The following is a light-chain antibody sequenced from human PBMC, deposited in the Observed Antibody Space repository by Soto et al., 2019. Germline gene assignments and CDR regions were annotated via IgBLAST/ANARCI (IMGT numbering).Light chain of an antibody. J-gene: IGKJ1*01. Sequence: EIVLTQSPGTLSLSPGERATLSCRASQSVSSSYLAWYQQKPGQAPRLLIYGASSRATGIPDRFSGSGSGTDFTLTISRLGAEDFAVYYCQQYGSSPRTCGQGTKVEIK. CDR1: QSVSSSY. V-gene: IGKV3-20*01. CDR3: QQYGSSPRT. CDR2: GAS.